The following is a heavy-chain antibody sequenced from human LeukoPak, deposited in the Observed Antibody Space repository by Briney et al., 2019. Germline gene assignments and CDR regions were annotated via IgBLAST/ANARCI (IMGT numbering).Heavy chain of an antibody. Sequence: KTSETLSLTCTVSGGSISSSSYYWGWIRQPPGKGLEWIGSIYYSGSTYYNPSLKSRVTISVDTSKNQFSLKLSSVTAADTAVYYCARHVYMDVWGKGTTVTISS. V-gene: IGHV4-39*01. J-gene: IGHJ6*03. CDR3: ARHVYMDV. CDR1: GGSISSSSYY. CDR2: IYYSGST.